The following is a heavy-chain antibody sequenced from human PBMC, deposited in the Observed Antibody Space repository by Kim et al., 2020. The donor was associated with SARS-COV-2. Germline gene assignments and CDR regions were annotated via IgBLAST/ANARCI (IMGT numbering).Heavy chain of an antibody. V-gene: IGHV3-11*04. J-gene: IGHJ4*02. CDR1: GFSFSDRH. CDR3: AGSPMEVDY. CDR2: ISPGGSA. Sequence: GGSLRLSCAASGFSFSDRHMSWIRQAPGKGLEWVSYISPGGSAAYADSVKGRFSISRDNAKKSLYLQMNSLRAEDTAVYYCAGSPMEVDYWGQGTLVIVS. D-gene: IGHD3-3*01.